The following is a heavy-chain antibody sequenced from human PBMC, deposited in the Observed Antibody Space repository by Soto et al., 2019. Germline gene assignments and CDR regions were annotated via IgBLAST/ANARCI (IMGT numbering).Heavy chain of an antibody. J-gene: IGHJ4*02. CDR1: GASVNSGGYY. CDR3: ASGNAWEVLLAH. V-gene: IGHV4-31*03. Sequence: PSETLSLTCTVSGASVNSGGYYWSWIRQLPGKGLEWIGYVYFSGSTYFNPSLESRLTMSLDTSQSQFSLKLRSVTAADTAVYRCASGNAWEVLLAHWSQGTLVTVSS. CDR2: VYFSGST. D-gene: IGHD1-26*01.